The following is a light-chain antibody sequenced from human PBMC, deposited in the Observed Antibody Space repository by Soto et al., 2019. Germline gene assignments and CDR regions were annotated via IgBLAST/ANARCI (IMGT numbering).Light chain of an antibody. CDR1: QGISSW. Sequence: IQMTQSPSSVSASVGDRVTITCRASQGISSWLAWYQQKPGKAPKLMIYEASTLQSGVPSRFSGSGSGTEFTLTISGLLPEDFATYHCQQLNTFPFTFGQGTQLEIK. J-gene: IGKJ5*01. CDR2: EAS. CDR3: QQLNTFPFT. V-gene: IGKV1-12*01.